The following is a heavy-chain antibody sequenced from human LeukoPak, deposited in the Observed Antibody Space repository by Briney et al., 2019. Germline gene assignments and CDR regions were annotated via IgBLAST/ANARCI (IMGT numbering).Heavy chain of an antibody. D-gene: IGHD6-19*01. CDR1: GFTFSSYE. CDR3: AREPYSSARGHYYGMDV. CDR2: SSSSGSTI. Sequence: GGSLRLSCAASGFTFSSYEMNWVRQAQGKGLEWVSYSSSSGSTIYYPDSVKGRFTISRDNAKNSLYLQMNSLRAEDTAVYYCAREPYSSARGHYYGMDVWGQGTTVTVSS. J-gene: IGHJ6*02. V-gene: IGHV3-48*03.